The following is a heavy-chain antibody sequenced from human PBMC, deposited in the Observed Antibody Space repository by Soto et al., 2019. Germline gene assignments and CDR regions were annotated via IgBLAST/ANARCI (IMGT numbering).Heavy chain of an antibody. CDR3: AIDLQARTDNVNWFAP. Sequence: QVQLVESGGGVVQPGRSLKLSCADSEFSISRSAMHWVRHAPGKGLEWVAVIAYDGSNRWYADSAKGRFTISRDNSKNTVYLEMSSLRGEDTAVYYCAIDLQARTDNVNWFAPWGQGTLVTVSS. J-gene: IGHJ5*02. CDR2: IAYDGSNR. D-gene: IGHD1-1*01. V-gene: IGHV3-30*04. CDR1: EFSISRSA.